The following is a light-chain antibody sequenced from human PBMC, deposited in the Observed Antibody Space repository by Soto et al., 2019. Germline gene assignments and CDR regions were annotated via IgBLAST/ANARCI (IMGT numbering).Light chain of an antibody. CDR1: SSDIGGYNY. J-gene: IGLJ3*02. Sequence: QSALTQPASVSGSPGQSITISCTGTSSDIGGYNYVSWYQQHPGKAPKLIIYDVNHRPSGVSTRFSGSKSGNTASLTISGLPAEDESVYHCSSYTRTTTPWVFGGGTKLTV. CDR2: DVN. CDR3: SSYTRTTTPWV. V-gene: IGLV2-14*01.